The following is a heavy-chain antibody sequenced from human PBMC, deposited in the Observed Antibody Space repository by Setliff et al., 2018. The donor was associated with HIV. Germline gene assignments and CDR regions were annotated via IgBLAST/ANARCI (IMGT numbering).Heavy chain of an antibody. J-gene: IGHJ4*02. CDR3: ARLGYYDSSGQDMLDY. Sequence: GGSLRLSCAASGFSFRTYEMNWVRQAPGKGLEWISYISSSGDTKYYADSVKGRFTISRDNAKKSLYLQMNSLRVEDTALFYCARLGYYDSSGQDMLDYWGQGTLVTVSS. CDR2: ISSSGDTK. D-gene: IGHD3-22*01. V-gene: IGHV3-48*03. CDR1: GFSFRTYE.